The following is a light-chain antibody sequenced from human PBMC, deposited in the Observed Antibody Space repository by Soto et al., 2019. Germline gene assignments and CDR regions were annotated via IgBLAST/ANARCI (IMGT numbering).Light chain of an antibody. CDR3: QQLNSYPLT. CDR2: AAS. CDR1: QGISSY. V-gene: IGKV1-9*01. Sequence: IQLTQSPSSLSASVGDRVTITCRASQGISSYLTWSQQKPGKAPKLLIYAASTLQSGVPSRFSGSGSGTDFTLTISSLQPEDFATYHCQQLNSYPLTFGGGTKVELK. J-gene: IGKJ4*02.